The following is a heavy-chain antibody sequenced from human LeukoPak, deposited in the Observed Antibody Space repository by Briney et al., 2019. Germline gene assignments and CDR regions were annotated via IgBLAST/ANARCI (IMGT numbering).Heavy chain of an antibody. V-gene: IGHV4-30-4*08. D-gene: IGHD2-15*01. CDR2: IYYSGRT. CDR3: ARDTTPSRRCSGGSCQYYFDY. Sequence: PSETQSLTCTVSGGPISSGDYYWRWIRQPPGRGLEWIVYIYYSGRTYYKPSLKSRVTISVDTSKNQFSLKLSSVTAADTAVYYCARDTTPSRRCSGGSCQYYFDYWGQGTLVTVPS. CDR1: GGPISSGDYY. J-gene: IGHJ4*02.